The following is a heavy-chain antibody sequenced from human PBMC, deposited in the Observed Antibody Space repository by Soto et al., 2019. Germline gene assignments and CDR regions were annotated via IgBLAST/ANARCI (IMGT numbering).Heavy chain of an antibody. CDR2: ISVYSGYA. V-gene: IGHV1-18*01. Sequence: QVQLVQSGPALKKPGASVKVSCKTSGYSFYNSGISWVRQAPGQGLEWMGWISVYSGYAHYAQKFQGRVIMTADTFTSTSYMELRGLRSDDTAMYYCSKNGTTWFAAWGQGTLVTVSS. J-gene: IGHJ5*02. CDR1: GYSFYNSG. CDR3: SKNGTTWFAA. D-gene: IGHD1-1*01.